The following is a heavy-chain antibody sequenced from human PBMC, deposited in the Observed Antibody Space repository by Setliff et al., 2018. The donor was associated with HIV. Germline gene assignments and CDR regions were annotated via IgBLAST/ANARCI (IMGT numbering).Heavy chain of an antibody. CDR1: GFTFSNYE. V-gene: IGHV3-48*03. CDR2: ISSSGSTI. CDR3: AKTLPTLYPPHDYYFAMDV. D-gene: IGHD2-15*01. Sequence: PGGSLRLSCAASGFTFSNYEMNWVRQAPGKGLESVSFISSSGSTIYYADSVKGRFTISRDNAKISLYLQMNSLRAEDTAVYYCAKTLPTLYPPHDYYFAMDVWGQGTTVTVSS. J-gene: IGHJ6*02.